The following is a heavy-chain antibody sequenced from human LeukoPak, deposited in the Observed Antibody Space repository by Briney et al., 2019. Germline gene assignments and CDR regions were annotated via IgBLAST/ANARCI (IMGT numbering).Heavy chain of an antibody. CDR3: ASNTYDFWSGYSQNPLDY. V-gene: IGHV1-69*01. J-gene: IGHJ4*02. CDR2: IISIFGTA. D-gene: IGHD3-3*01. Sequence: SVKVSCKASGGTFSSYAISWVRQAPGQGLEWMGGIISIFGTANYAQKFQGRVTITADESTSTAYMELSSLRSEDTAVYYCASNTYDFWSGYSQNPLDYWGQGTLVTVSS. CDR1: GGTFSSYA.